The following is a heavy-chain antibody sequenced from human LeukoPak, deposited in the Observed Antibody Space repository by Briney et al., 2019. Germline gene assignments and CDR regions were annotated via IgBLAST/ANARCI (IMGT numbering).Heavy chain of an antibody. Sequence: SETLSFTCTVSGGSIFGHYFNWIRQAPGKGLEWIGYIYSNGITSYNPSLRSRGTMSIATSRSQFSLRLTSVTAADTAIYYCARRAYYDTSGYSPASGYFDLWGRGTLVTVSS. J-gene: IGHJ2*01. CDR2: IYSNGIT. CDR3: ARRAYYDTSGYSPASGYFDL. CDR1: GGSIFGHY. V-gene: IGHV4-4*08. D-gene: IGHD3-22*01.